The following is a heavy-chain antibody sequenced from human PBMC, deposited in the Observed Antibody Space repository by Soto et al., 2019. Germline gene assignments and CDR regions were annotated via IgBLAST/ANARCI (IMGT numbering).Heavy chain of an antibody. CDR1: GGTFSSYA. D-gene: IGHD3-3*01. Sequence: SVKVCFKACGGTFSSYAISLVRQAPGQGLEWIRGIIPIFGTSNYAQKFQGRVTITADESTSTAYMELSSLRSEETAVYYCARGGAREDDFWSGYYRYYYGMDVWGQGTTVTVSS. J-gene: IGHJ6*01. CDR3: ARGGAREDDFWSGYYRYYYGMDV. V-gene: IGHV1-69*13. CDR2: IIPIFGTS.